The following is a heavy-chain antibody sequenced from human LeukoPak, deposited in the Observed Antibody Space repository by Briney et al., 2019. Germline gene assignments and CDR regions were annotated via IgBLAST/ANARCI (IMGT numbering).Heavy chain of an antibody. CDR2: IYYSGST. D-gene: IGHD1-26*01. J-gene: IGHJ4*02. CDR3: ARFGWELLGGFDY. V-gene: IGHV4-39*01. CDR1: GGSISSSSYY. Sequence: PSETLSLTCTVSGGSISSSSYYWGWIRQPPGKGLEWIGSIYYSGSTYYNPSLKSRVTISVDTSKNQFSLKLSSVTAADTAVYYCARFGWELLGGFDYWGQGTLVTVSS.